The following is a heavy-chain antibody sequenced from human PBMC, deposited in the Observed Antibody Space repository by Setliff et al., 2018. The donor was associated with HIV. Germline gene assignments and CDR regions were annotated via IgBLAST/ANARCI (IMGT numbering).Heavy chain of an antibody. J-gene: IGHJ4*02. Sequence: WASVKVSCKASGNTLRNNVINWARQAPGQGLEWVGSLIPALGEPHYAQSVQGRAAITADDSTHTAYLELVNLRSDDTATFYCGRGTLYGVSDYWGPGTLVTAPQ. D-gene: IGHD3-3*01. CDR2: LIPALGEP. CDR3: GRGTLYGVSDY. V-gene: IGHV1-69*11. CDR1: GNTLRNNV.